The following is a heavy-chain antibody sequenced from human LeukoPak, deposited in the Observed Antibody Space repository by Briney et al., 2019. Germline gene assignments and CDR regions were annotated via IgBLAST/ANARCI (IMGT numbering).Heavy chain of an antibody. CDR1: GFTFSSYS. CDR3: ARDCDDYGDYVSGAIDY. Sequence: GGSLRLSCAASGFTFSSYSMNWVRQAPGKGLEWVSYISSSSSTIYYADSVKGRFTISRDNAKNSLYLQMNSLRAEDTAVYYCARDCDDYGDYVSGAIDYWGQGTLVTVSS. V-gene: IGHV3-48*01. J-gene: IGHJ4*02. CDR2: ISSSSSTI. D-gene: IGHD4-17*01.